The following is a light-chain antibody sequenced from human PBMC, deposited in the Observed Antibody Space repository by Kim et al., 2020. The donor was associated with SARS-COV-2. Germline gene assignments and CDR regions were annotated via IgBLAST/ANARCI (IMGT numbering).Light chain of an antibody. CDR1: QNINRW. CDR3: QQYISSWT. Sequence: DIQMTQSPSTLSASVGDRVTITCPASQNINRWLAWYQQKPGKAPHLLIYKASNLDSGVPSRFSGSGSGTEYTLTINSLQPEDFAIYYCQQYISSWTFGQGTKVDIK. CDR2: KAS. J-gene: IGKJ1*01. V-gene: IGKV1-5*03.